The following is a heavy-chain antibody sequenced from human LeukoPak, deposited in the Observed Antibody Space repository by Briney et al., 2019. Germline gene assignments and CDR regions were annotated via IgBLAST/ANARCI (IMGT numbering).Heavy chain of an antibody. CDR3: ARDGEYGTGSYSRGCFYY. CDR1: GGSISRYY. V-gene: IGHV4-59*01. CDR2: IYYSGST. Sequence: PSETLSLTFTVSGGSISRYYCSWIRQPPGKGLEWIGYIYYSGSTNYNPSLKSRVTISVDTSKNQFSLKLSSVTAADTAVYYCARDGEYGTGSYSRGCFYYWGQGILVTVSS. J-gene: IGHJ4*02. D-gene: IGHD3-10*01.